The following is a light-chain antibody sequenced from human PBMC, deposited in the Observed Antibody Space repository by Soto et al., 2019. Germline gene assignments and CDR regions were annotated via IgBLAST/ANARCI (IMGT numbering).Light chain of an antibody. CDR2: RAS. V-gene: IGKV1-5*03. CDR3: QQYDSYPWT. J-gene: IGKJ1*01. CDR1: QSISTW. Sequence: DIQMTQSPSSLSASVGDRVTITCLASQSISTWLAWFQQKPGKAPKLLIYRASSLEGGAPSRFSGSGSGTEFTLTISSLQPDDFATYYCQQYDSYPWTCGQGTKVDIK.